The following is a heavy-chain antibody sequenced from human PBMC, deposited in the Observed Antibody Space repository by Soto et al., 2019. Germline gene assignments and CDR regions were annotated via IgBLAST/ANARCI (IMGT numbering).Heavy chain of an antibody. V-gene: IGHV4-4*02. CDR1: GGSISSSNW. D-gene: IGHD6-13*01. J-gene: IGHJ4*02. CDR2: IYHSGST. CDR3: ARAAMGGSSWPFDY. Sequence: KASETLSLTCAVSGGSISSSNWWSWVRQPPGKGLEWIGEIYHSGSTNYNPSLKSRATISVDKSKNQFSLKLNSVTAADTAVYYCARAAMGGSSWPFDYWGQGTLVTVSS.